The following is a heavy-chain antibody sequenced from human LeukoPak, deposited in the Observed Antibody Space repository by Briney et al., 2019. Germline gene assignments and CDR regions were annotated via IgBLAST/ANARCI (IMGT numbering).Heavy chain of an antibody. V-gene: IGHV4-61*01. CDR3: ARGLRNYYYYYGMDV. CDR2: IYYSGST. J-gene: IGHJ6*02. CDR1: GGSVGSGSYY. Sequence: SETLSLTCTVSGGSVGSGSYYWSWIRQPPGKGLEWIGYIYYSGSTNYNPSLKSRVTISVDTSKNQFSPKLSSVTAADTAVYYCARGLRNYYYYYGMDVWGQGTTVTVSS.